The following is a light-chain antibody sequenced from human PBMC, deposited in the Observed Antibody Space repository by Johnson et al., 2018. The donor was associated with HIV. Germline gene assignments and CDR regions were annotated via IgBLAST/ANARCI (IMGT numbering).Light chain of an antibody. J-gene: IGLJ1*01. CDR2: DNN. Sequence: QAVLTQPPSVSAAPGQKVTISCSGSSSNIGNTYVSWYQQLPGTAPKLLIYDNNKRPSGIPDRFSASKSGTSATLGITGLRTGDEADYYCATWDSSLSGGVFGTGTKVTVL. V-gene: IGLV1-51*01. CDR3: ATWDSSLSGGV. CDR1: SSNIGNTY.